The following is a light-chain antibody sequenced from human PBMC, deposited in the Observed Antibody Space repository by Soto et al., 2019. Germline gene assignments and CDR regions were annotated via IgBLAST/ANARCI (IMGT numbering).Light chain of an antibody. CDR2: GAS. Sequence: ERLMTQSPATLSVSPGERATLSCRASQSVSSSYLAWYQQKPGQAPRLLIYGASSRATGIPDRFSGSGSGTDFTLTISRLEPEDLAVYYCQQYGSPPLWTVGQGTKVDIK. CDR3: QQYGSPPLWT. V-gene: IGKV3-20*01. J-gene: IGKJ1*01. CDR1: QSVSSSY.